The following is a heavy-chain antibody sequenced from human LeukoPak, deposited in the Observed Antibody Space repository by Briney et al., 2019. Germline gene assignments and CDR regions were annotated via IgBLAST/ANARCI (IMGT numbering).Heavy chain of an antibody. J-gene: IGHJ4*02. Sequence: SETLSLTCTVSGGSISSSSYYWGWIRQPPGRGLEWIGSIYYSGSTYYNPSLKSRVTISVDTSKNQFSLKLSSVTAADTAVYYCARRLPAASYFDYWGQGTLVTVSS. D-gene: IGHD2-15*01. CDR2: IYYSGST. V-gene: IGHV4-39*01. CDR1: GGSISSSSYY. CDR3: ARRLPAASYFDY.